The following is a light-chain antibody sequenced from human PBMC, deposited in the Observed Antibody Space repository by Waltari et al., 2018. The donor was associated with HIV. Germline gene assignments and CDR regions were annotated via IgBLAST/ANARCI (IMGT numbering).Light chain of an antibody. J-gene: IGLJ2*01. CDR1: PSALGSNY. Sequence: SALTQPPSLSGAPGHKSTIACSGGPSALGSNYAYWYQRLSGQAPKLLISRSDLRPSSVPSRFSASKSDTSASLVINGLRSEDEGEYFCAVWGDNLSAVFGGGTKVTV. V-gene: IGLV1-47*01. CDR3: AVWGDNLSAV. CDR2: RSD.